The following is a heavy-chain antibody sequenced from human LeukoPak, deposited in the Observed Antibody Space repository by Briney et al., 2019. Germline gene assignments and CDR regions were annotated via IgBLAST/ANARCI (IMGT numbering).Heavy chain of an antibody. J-gene: IGHJ4*02. CDR3: ATVTKMDFDY. CDR1: GFTFSSYT. CDR2: VSVEGIGR. Sequence: PGGSLRLSCAASGFTFSSYTFYWFRQAPGKGLEWVASVSVEGIGRYFPGSVEGRFAISRDDSKKSVFLQMSNVRPEDTALYFCATVTKMDFDYWGQGTLVTVSS. V-gene: IGHV3-30*09. D-gene: IGHD4-11*01.